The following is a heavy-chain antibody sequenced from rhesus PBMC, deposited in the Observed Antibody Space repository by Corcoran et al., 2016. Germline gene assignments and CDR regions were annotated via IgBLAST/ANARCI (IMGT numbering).Heavy chain of an antibody. J-gene: IGHJ4*01. D-gene: IGHD3-9*01. V-gene: IGHV4-76*01. CDR2: IYGSSGSP. CDR3: ARRRIYFDY. CDR1: GGSISSGYD. Sequence: QVQLQESGPGGVKPSETLALTCAVSGGSISSGYDWSWIRQPPGKGLEWFGYIYGSSGSPNYNPSLKNRVTISKDASKNQFSLKLSSVTAADTAVYYCARRRIYFDYWGQGVLVTVSS.